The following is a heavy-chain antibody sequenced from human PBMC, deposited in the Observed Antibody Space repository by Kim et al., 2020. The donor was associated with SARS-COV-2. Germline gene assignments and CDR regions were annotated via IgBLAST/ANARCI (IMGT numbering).Heavy chain of an antibody. V-gene: IGHV1-3*01. Sequence: KYSQKFQGRVTITGETSASTAYMELSSLRSEDTAVYYCARRDSSGYVDYWGQGTLVTVSS. J-gene: IGHJ4*02. CDR3: ARRDSSGYVDY. D-gene: IGHD3-22*01.